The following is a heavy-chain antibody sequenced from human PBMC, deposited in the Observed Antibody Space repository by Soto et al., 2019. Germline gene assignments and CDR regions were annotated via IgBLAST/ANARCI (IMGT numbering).Heavy chain of an antibody. D-gene: IGHD3-22*01. CDR3: AKPARGEYDSPFFDI. Sequence: GESLKISCKGSGYSFTSYWIGWVRQMPGKGLEWMGIIYPGGSNTRYSPSFQGQVTISRDNSKNTLYLQMNSLRAEDTAVYYCAKPARGEYDSPFFDIWGQGTMVTVSS. V-gene: IGHV5-51*01. CDR1: GYSFTSYW. J-gene: IGHJ3*02. CDR2: IYPGGSNT.